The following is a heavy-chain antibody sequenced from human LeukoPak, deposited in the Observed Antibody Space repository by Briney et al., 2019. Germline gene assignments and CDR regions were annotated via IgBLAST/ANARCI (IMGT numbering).Heavy chain of an antibody. CDR2: IKQDGSEK. CDR3: ARYYYDSGGYNLLDY. V-gene: IGHV3-7*01. J-gene: IGHJ4*02. CDR1: GLTFSSFW. Sequence: GGSLRLSCAASGLTFSSFWMSWVRQAPGKGLEWVANIKQDGSEKNYVDSVKGRFAISRDNADSSLYLQMNSLRAEDTAMYYCARYYYDSGGYNLLDYWGQGTLVTVSS. D-gene: IGHD3-22*01.